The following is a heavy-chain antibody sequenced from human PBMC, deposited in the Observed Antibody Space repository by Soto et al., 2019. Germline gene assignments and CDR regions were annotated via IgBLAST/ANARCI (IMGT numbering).Heavy chain of an antibody. CDR2: IIPIFGTA. Sequence: QVQLVQSGAEVKKPGSSVKVSCKASGGTFSSYAISWVRQAPGQGLEWMGGIIPIFGTANYAQKFQGRVTINADESTSTAYMELSSLRHEDTAVYSCAIIASGAVAGTVDDYWGQGTLVTVSS. CDR3: AIIASGAVAGTVDDY. CDR1: GGTFSSYA. D-gene: IGHD6-19*01. J-gene: IGHJ4*02. V-gene: IGHV1-69*01.